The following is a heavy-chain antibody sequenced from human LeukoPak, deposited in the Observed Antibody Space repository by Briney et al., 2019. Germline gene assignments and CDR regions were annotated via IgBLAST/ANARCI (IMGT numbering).Heavy chain of an antibody. CDR3: AREMDGEYGSGTFYDL. CDR1: NFVFSDYY. CDR2: ISSGGDSI. V-gene: IGHV3-11*01. D-gene: IGHD3-10*01. J-gene: IGHJ5*02. Sequence: PGGSLRLSCAASNFVFSDYYMSWVRQAPGKGLQWVSYISSGGDSIYYADSVRGRFTISRDNAKNPLYLQMNSLRADDTAVYYCAREMDGEYGSGTFYDLWGQGNMVTVSS.